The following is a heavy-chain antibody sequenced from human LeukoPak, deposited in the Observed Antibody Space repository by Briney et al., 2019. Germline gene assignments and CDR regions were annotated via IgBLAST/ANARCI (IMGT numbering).Heavy chain of an antibody. CDR3: VTQTYSGSNKYYFDY. Sequence: GGSLRLSCATSGFTFSSYAMTWVRQAPGKGLEWVSSISSEGDTTYYADSVKGRFTVSRDNSKNMLYLQMKSLRVEDTAVYYCVTQTYSGSNKYYFDYWGQGTLVTVSS. CDR1: GFTFSSYA. D-gene: IGHD1-26*01. CDR2: ISSEGDTT. V-gene: IGHV3-23*01. J-gene: IGHJ4*02.